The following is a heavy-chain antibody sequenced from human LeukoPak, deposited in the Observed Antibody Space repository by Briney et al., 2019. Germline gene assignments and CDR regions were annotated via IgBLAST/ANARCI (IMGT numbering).Heavy chain of an antibody. J-gene: IGHJ4*02. D-gene: IGHD2-15*01. CDR1: GFTFSSYG. CDR2: IRYDGSNK. CDR3: ARACSAGTCGLGY. Sequence: GGSLRLSCGASGFTFSSYGMHWVRQAPGKGLEWVAFIRYDGSNKYYADSVKGRFTISRDNSKNTVYLQMNSLRAEDTALYYCARACSAGTCGLGYWGQGTLVTVSS. V-gene: IGHV3-30*02.